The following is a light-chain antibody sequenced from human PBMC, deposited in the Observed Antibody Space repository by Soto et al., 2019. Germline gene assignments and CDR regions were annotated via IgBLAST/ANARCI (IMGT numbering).Light chain of an antibody. V-gene: IGKV3-15*01. J-gene: IGKJ5*01. CDR3: QQYNNWPPT. CDR2: GAS. CDR1: QSVSSN. Sequence: EIVMTQSPATLSVSPGERATLSCRATQSVSSNLAWYQQKPGQAPRLLIYGASTRATGIPARFSGSRSGTDFTLTNTSLQSEDFAVYCCQQYNNWPPTFGQGTRLEIK.